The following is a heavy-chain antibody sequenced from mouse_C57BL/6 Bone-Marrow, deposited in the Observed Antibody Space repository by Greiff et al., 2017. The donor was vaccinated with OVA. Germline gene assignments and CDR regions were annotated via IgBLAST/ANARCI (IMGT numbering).Heavy chain of an antibody. D-gene: IGHD1-1*01. CDR2: IYPRSGNT. Sequence: VQLLQSGAELARPGASVKLSCTASGYTFTSYGISWVKQRTGKGLEWVGEIYPRSGNTYYNEKFKGKATLTADKSSSTAYLELRSLTSEDSAVYFCARGDYYGRAFACWGQGTLVTVS. V-gene: IGHV1-81*01. CDR3: ARGDYYGRAFAC. CDR1: GYTFTSYG. J-gene: IGHJ3*01.